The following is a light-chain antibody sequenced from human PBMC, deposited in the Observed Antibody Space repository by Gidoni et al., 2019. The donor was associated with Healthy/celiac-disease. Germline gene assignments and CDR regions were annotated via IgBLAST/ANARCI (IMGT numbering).Light chain of an antibody. CDR3: QAWDSSTANYV. V-gene: IGLV3-1*01. Sequence: ACWYQQKPGQSPVLVIYQDTKRPSGIPERFSGSNSGNTATLTISGTQAMDEADYYCQAWDSSTANYVFGTGTKVTVL. CDR2: QDT. J-gene: IGLJ1*01.